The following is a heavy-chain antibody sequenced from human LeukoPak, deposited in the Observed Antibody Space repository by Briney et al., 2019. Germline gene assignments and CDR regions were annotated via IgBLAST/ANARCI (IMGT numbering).Heavy chain of an antibody. CDR1: GGSISSGSYY. V-gene: IGHV4-61*02. Sequence: SQTLSLTCTVSGGSISSGSYYWSWIRQPAGKGLEWIGRIYTSGSTNYNPSLKTRVTISVDTSKNQFSLKLSSVTAADTAVYYCARMAGTYYDFWSGYYPYYYYYYMDVWGKGTTVTVSS. J-gene: IGHJ6*03. D-gene: IGHD3-3*01. CDR2: IYTSGST. CDR3: ARMAGTYYDFWSGYYPYYYYYYMDV.